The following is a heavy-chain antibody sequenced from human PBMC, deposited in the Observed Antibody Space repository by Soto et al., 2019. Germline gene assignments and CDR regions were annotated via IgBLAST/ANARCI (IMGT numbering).Heavy chain of an antibody. CDR2: IYYSVST. D-gene: IGHD3-22*01. J-gene: IGHJ4*02. Sequence: SETLSLTCSVSGGSDSSNIYYWTWIREHPGKGPEWIGHIYYSVSTYYNPSLKSRVTISLDMAKNQISLRLTSVSAADTAEYYCARGYDYDSGGYLFDYWGQGTLVTVSS. V-gene: IGHV4-31*03. CDR3: ARGYDYDSGGYLFDY. CDR1: GGSDSSNIYY.